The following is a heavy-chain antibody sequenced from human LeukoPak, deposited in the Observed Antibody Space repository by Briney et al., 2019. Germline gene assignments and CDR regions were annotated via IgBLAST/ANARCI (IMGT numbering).Heavy chain of an antibody. CDR3: AREEDSRAIRTSDCPDV. CDR1: GFTFNSYT. CDR2: VSKSSDYI. V-gene: IGHV3-21*01. D-gene: IGHD3-22*01. J-gene: IGHJ6*04. Sequence: GGSLRLSCAASGFTFNSYTMNWVRQAPGKGLEGVSCVSKSSDYIYYADSVWGRLTISRDNAKNLVYLEMTSLRAEDTGVYYSAREEDSRAIRTSDCPDVWGEGTTVTVSP.